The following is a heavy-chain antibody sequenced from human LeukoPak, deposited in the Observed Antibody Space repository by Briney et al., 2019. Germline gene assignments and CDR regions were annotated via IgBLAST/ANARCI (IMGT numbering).Heavy chain of an antibody. CDR1: GLTFSSHW. J-gene: IGHJ4*02. V-gene: IGHV3-33*08. D-gene: IGHD3-10*01. Sequence: GGSLRLSCAASGLTFSSHWMHWVRQAPGKGLEWVAVIWYDGSNKYYADSVKGRFTISRDNSKNTLYLQMNSLRAEDTAVYYCARDKGLRYGSGSYLPDYWGQGTLVTVSS. CDR2: IWYDGSNK. CDR3: ARDKGLRYGSGSYLPDY.